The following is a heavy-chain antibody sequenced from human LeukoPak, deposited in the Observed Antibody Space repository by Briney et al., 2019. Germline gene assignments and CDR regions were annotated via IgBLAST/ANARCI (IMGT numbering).Heavy chain of an antibody. D-gene: IGHD4-17*01. CDR2: IYSGGST. V-gene: IGHV3-66*01. Sequence: GGSLRLSCAVSGFTFSSYAMTWVRQAPGKGLEWVSVIYSGGSTYYADSVKGRFTISRDNSKNTLYLQMNSLRAEDTAVYYCARDVKDTVRPDFDYWGQGTLVTVSS. CDR1: GFTFSSYA. CDR3: ARDVKDTVRPDFDY. J-gene: IGHJ4*02.